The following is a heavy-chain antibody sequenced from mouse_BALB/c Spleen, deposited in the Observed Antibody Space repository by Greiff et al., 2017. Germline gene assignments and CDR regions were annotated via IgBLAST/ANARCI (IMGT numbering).Heavy chain of an antibody. V-gene: IGHV3-8*02. Sequence: EVQVVESGPSLVKPSQTLSLTCSVTGDSITSGYWNWIRKFPGNKLEYMGYISYSGSTYYNPSLKSRISITRDTSKNQYYLQLNSVTTEDTATYYCARRVLYYGNPYYLDYWGQGTTLTVSS. CDR2: ISYSGST. D-gene: IGHD2-1*01. CDR3: ARRVLYYGNPYYLDY. CDR1: GDSITSGY. J-gene: IGHJ2*01.